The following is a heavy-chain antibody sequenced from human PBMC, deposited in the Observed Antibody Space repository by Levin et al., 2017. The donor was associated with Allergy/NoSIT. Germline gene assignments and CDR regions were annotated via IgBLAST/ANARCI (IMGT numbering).Heavy chain of an antibody. CDR3: AREGAAKFDL. J-gene: IGHJ5*02. CDR1: GGSVSSANYY. V-gene: IGHV4-61*01. D-gene: IGHD6-25*01. CDR2: IYFTGTT. Sequence: GSLRLSCTVSGGSVSSANYYWSWIRQPPGKGLEWIGYIYFTGTTSYNPSLKSRVTISLDTSKSQFSLKLSSVTAADTAVYYCAREGAAKFDLWGQGSLVTVSS.